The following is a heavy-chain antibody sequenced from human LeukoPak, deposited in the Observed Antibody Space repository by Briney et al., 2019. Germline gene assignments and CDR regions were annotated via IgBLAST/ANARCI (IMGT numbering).Heavy chain of an antibody. CDR2: IYYSGST. D-gene: IGHD5-18*01. CDR1: GGSISSSSYY. V-gene: IGHV4-39*07. Sequence: SETLSLTCTVSGGSISSSSYYWGWIRQPPGKGLEWIGSIYYSGSTYYNPSFKSRVTISVDTSKNQFSLKLSSVTAADTAVYYCASPVPNVDTAMALPYFDYRGQGTLVTVSS. CDR3: ASPVPNVDTAMALPYFDY. J-gene: IGHJ4*02.